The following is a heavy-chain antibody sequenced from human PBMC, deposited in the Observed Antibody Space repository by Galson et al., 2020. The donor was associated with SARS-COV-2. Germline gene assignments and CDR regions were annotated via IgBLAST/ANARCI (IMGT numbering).Heavy chain of an antibody. V-gene: IGHV1-69*13. CDR1: GGTFSSYA. CDR2: IIPIFGTA. D-gene: IGHD4-17*01. J-gene: IGHJ6*02. Sequence: SVKVSCKASGGTFSSYAISWVRQAPGQGLEWMGGIIPIFGTANYAQKFQGRVTITADESTSTAYMELSSLRSEDTAVYYCARENYGDSQPYYYYGMDVWGQGTTVTVSS. CDR3: ARENYGDSQPYYYYGMDV.